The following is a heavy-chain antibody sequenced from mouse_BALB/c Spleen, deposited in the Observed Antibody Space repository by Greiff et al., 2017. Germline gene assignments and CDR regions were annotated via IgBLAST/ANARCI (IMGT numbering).Heavy chain of an antibody. CDR1: GFTFSSYA. D-gene: IGHD1-1*01. CDR2: ISSGGSYT. V-gene: IGHV5-9-4*01. CDR3: ARGGIYYGSSFDY. Sequence: EVKLMESGGGLVKPGGSLKLSCAASGFTFSSYAMSWVRQSPEKRLEWVAEISSGGSYTYYPDTVTGRFTISRDNAKNTLYLEMSSLRSEDTAMYYCARGGIYYGSSFDYWGQGTTLTVSS. J-gene: IGHJ2*01.